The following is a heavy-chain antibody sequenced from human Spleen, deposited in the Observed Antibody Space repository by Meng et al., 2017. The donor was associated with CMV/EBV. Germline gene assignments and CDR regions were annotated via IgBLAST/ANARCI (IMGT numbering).Heavy chain of an antibody. D-gene: IGHD1-26*01. CDR2: ISYDGSNK. CDR1: FTFNDYG. Sequence: FTFNDYGIHWVRQAPGKGLKWVAVISYDGSNKYYADSVKGRFTISRDNSKNTLYLQMNSLRGEDTAVYYCAKAPEWVVGATPVADYWGQGTLVTVSS. CDR3: AKAPEWVVGATPVADY. J-gene: IGHJ4*02. V-gene: IGHV3-30*18.